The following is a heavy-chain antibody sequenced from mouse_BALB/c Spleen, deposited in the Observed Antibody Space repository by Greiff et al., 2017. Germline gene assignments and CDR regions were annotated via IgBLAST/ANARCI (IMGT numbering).Heavy chain of an antibody. D-gene: IGHD2-3*01. J-gene: IGHJ2*01. CDR3: NEYDGYFDY. V-gene: IGHV14-4*02. CDR1: GFNIKDYY. Sequence: EVQLQQSGAELVRSGASVKLSCTASGFNIKDYYMHWVKQRPEQGLEWIGWIDPENGDTEYAPKFQGKATMTADTSSDTAYLQLSSLTSEDTAVYYCNEYDGYFDYWGQGTTLTVSS. CDR2: IDPENGDT.